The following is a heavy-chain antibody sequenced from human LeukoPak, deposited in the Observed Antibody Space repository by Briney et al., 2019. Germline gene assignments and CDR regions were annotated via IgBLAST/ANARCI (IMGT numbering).Heavy chain of an antibody. V-gene: IGHV4-34*01. D-gene: IGHD1-7*01. Sequence: SETLSLTCAVYGGSFSGYYWSWIRQPPGKGLEWIGEINHSGSTNYNPSLKSRVTISVDTSKNQFSLKLSSVTAADTAVYYCARDRAGTTDYWGQGTLATVSS. CDR1: GGSFSGYY. CDR3: ARDRAGTTDY. CDR2: INHSGST. J-gene: IGHJ4*02.